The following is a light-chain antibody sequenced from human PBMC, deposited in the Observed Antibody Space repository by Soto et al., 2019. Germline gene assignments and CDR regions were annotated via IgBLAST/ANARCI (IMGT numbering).Light chain of an antibody. Sequence: EIVLTQSPGTLSLSPGERATLSCRTSQSVNNNYLAWYQQKPGQAPRPLIYGASSRATGIPDRFSGSGSGTDFTLTISRLEPEDFAVYYCQQYGSSSTFGQGTRLEI. CDR3: QQYGSSST. V-gene: IGKV3-20*01. J-gene: IGKJ5*01. CDR1: QSVNNNY. CDR2: GAS.